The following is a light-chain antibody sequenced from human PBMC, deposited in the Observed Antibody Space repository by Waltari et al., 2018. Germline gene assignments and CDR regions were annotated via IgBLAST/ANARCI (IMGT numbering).Light chain of an antibody. V-gene: IGKV2-30*01. CDR3: MQGASWPWT. CDR1: QSLVLSDGNTY. Sequence: DVLMTQSPLSLPVTLGQPASIPCRSSQSLVLSDGNTYLNWFQQRPGQSPRRLIYQVSKRDSGVPDRFSGSGSGTDFKLEISRVEADDVGDYYCMQGASWPWTFGQGTKVEIK. CDR2: QVS. J-gene: IGKJ1*01.